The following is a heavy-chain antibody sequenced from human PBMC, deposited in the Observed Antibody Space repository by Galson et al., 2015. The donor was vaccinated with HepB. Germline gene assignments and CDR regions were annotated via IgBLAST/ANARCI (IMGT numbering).Heavy chain of an antibody. CDR2: ISPTNTYI. Sequence: SLRLSCAASGFSFTSYSMNWVRQAPGKGLEWVSFISPTNTYIYYADSVTGRFTISRDNAKSSLYLRMNSLRAEDTAVYYCVRAFHETSDHYWVNLDYWGQGALVTVSS. V-gene: IGHV3-21*01. CDR1: GFSFTSYS. J-gene: IGHJ4*02. CDR3: VRAFHETSDHYWVNLDY. D-gene: IGHD3-22*01.